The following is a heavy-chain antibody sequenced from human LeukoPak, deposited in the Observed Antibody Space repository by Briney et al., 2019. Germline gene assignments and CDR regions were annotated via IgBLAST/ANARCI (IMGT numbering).Heavy chain of an antibody. Sequence: ASVKVSCKASGYTFTSYYMHWVRQAPGQGLEWMGIINPSGGSTSYAQKFQGRVTMTRDMSTSTVYMELSSLRSEDTAVYYCARSTYYYDSRRGYFDYWGQGTLVTVSS. V-gene: IGHV1-46*01. CDR1: GYTFTSYY. CDR2: INPSGGST. D-gene: IGHD3-22*01. CDR3: ARSTYYYDSRRGYFDY. J-gene: IGHJ4*02.